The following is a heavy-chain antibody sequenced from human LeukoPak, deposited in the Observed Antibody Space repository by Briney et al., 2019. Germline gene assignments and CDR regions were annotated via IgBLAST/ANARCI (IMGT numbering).Heavy chain of an antibody. Sequence: GRSLRLSCVASGFTFNTYAIHWVRQAPGKGLEWVAVISYDGSNKYYEDSVKGRFTNSRDNSKNTLYLQMNSLRAEDMAVYYCAREEWYYFDYWGQGTLVTVSS. V-gene: IGHV3-30-3*01. CDR3: AREEWYYFDY. CDR1: GFTFNTYA. CDR2: ISYDGSNK. D-gene: IGHD3-3*01. J-gene: IGHJ4*02.